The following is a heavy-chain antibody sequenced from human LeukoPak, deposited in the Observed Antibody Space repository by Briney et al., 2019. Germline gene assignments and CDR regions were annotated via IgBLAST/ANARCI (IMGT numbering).Heavy chain of an antibody. Sequence: PSETLSLTCTVSGGSISSYYWSWIRQPPGKGLEWIGHIYYSGSTNYNPSLKSRVTISVDTSKNQFSLKLSSVTAADTAVYYCARDNGYGDPFDYWGQGTLVTVSS. J-gene: IGHJ4*02. CDR2: IYYSGST. CDR3: ARDNGYGDPFDY. CDR1: GGSISSYY. V-gene: IGHV4-59*01. D-gene: IGHD5-18*01.